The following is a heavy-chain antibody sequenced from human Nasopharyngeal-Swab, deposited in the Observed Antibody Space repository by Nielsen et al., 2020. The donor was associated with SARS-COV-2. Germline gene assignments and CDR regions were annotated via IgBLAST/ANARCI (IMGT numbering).Heavy chain of an antibody. V-gene: IGHV1-69*13. CDR3: ARAPRYYDILTGYYYHYYYGMDV. Sequence: SVKVSCKASGGTFSSYAISRVRQAPGQGLEWMGGIIPIFGTANYAQKFQGRVTITADESTSTAYMELSSLRSEDTAVYYCARAPRYYDILTGYYYHYYYGMDVWGQGTTVTVSS. J-gene: IGHJ6*02. CDR1: GGTFSSYA. CDR2: IIPIFGTA. D-gene: IGHD3-9*01.